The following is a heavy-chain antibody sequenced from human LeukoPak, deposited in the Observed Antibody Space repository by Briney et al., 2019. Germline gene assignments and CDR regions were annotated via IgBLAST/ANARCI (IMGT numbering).Heavy chain of an antibody. J-gene: IGHJ4*02. CDR3: AKGTEPSDYGAHFDY. D-gene: IGHD4-17*01. V-gene: IGHV3-23*01. Sequence: GGSLRLSCAASVFTFSSYAMSWVRQAPGKGLEWVSAISASGGSTYYADSVKGRFTMSRDNSKNTLDLQMNSLRAEDTAVYYCAKGTEPSDYGAHFDYWGQGTLVTVSS. CDR2: ISASGGST. CDR1: VFTFSSYA.